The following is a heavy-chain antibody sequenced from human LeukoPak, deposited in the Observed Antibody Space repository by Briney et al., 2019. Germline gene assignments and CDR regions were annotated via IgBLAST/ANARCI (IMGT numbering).Heavy chain of an antibody. CDR1: GFTFSDYY. V-gene: IGHV3-11*01. D-gene: IGHD3-9*01. J-gene: IGHJ5*02. CDR3: ARIRGGARYFDWLLFNWFDP. CDR2: ISSSGSTI. Sequence: GGSLRLSCAASGFTFSDYYMSWIRQAPGKGLEWVSYISSSGSTIYYAESVKGRFTISRDNAKNSLYLQMNSLRAEDTAVYYCARIRGGARYFDWLLFNWFDPWGQGTLVTVSS.